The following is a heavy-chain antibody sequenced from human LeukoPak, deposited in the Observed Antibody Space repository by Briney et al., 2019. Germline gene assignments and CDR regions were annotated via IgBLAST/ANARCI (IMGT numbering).Heavy chain of an antibody. D-gene: IGHD6-13*01. CDR2: IYYSGGT. CDR3: ARSSYSSSWYNNYYYMDV. J-gene: IGHJ6*03. CDR1: GGSISSGDYY. V-gene: IGHV4-30-4*01. Sequence: SETLSLTCTVSGGSISSGDYYWSWIRQPPGKGLEWIGYIYYSGGTYYNPSLKSRVTISVDTSKNQFSLKLSSVTAADTAVYYCARSSYSSSWYNNYYYMDVWGKGTTVTVSS.